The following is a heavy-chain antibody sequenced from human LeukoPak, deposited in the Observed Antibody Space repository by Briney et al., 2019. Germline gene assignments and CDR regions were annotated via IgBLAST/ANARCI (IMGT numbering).Heavy chain of an antibody. J-gene: IGHJ6*04. CDR2: INHSGST. Sequence: SETLSLTCAVYGGSFSGYYWSWIRQPPGKGLEWIGEINHSGSTNYNPSLKSRVTISVDTSKNQFSLKLSSVTAADTAVYYCARGGAMVRGVLYYYGMDVWGKGTMVTVSS. CDR3: ARGGAMVRGVLYYYGMDV. CDR1: GGSFSGYY. D-gene: IGHD3-10*01. V-gene: IGHV4-34*01.